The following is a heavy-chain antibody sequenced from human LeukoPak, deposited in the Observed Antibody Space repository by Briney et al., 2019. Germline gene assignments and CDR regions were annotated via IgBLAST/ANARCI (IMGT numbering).Heavy chain of an antibody. Sequence: SETLSLTCAVYGGSFSGYYWSWIRQPPGKGLEWIGEINHSGSTNYNPSLKSRVTISVDTSKNQFSLKLSSVTAADTAVYYCARTLPYCSSTSCYTRRWPPSGFDPWGQGTLVTVSS. J-gene: IGHJ5*02. V-gene: IGHV4-34*01. D-gene: IGHD2-2*02. CDR2: INHSGST. CDR1: GGSFSGYY. CDR3: ARTLPYCSSTSCYTRRWPPSGFDP.